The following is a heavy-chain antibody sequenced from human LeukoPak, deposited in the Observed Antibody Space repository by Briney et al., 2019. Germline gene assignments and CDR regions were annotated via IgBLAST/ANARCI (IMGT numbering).Heavy chain of an antibody. Sequence: ASVKVSCKASGYTFTSYDINWVRQATGQGLEWVGWMNPNSGSTGYAQKFQGRVTMTRNTSISTAYMELSSLRSEDTAVYYCARGGYDSSGFDFDYWGQGTLVTVSS. V-gene: IGHV1-8*01. CDR1: GYTFTSYD. CDR3: ARGGYDSSGFDFDY. CDR2: MNPNSGST. J-gene: IGHJ4*02. D-gene: IGHD3-22*01.